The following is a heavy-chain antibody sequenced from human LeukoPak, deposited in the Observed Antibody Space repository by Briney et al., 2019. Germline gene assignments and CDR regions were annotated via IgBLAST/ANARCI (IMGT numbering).Heavy chain of an antibody. Sequence: ASVNLSFTSSASTFTCYYMPWVRQAPGQGLEWKWWINPNGSGRSSAQTDHGKVRMTRDTAISTAYMELSRLRSADTAVYYCARDGSISGSYLYWGQGTLVTVSS. V-gene: IGHV1-2*02. CDR2: INPNGSGR. D-gene: IGHD1-26*01. CDR1: ASTFTCYY. J-gene: IGHJ4*02. CDR3: ARDGSISGSYLY.